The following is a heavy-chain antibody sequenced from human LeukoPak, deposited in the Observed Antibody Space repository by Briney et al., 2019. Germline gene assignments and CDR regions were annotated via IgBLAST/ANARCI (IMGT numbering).Heavy chain of an antibody. CDR1: GGSISSSSYY. J-gene: IGHJ4*02. D-gene: IGHD6-19*01. CDR3: ARAPTGSGWYYFDY. Sequence: PSETLSLTCTVSGGSISSSSYYWGWIRQPPGKGLEWIGSIYYSGSTYYNPSLKSRVTISVDTSKNQFPLKLSSVTAADTAVYYCARAPTGSGWYYFDYWGQGTLVTVSS. V-gene: IGHV4-39*06. CDR2: IYYSGST.